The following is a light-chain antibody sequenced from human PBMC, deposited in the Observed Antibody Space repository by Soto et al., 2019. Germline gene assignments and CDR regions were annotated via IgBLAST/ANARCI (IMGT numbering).Light chain of an antibody. CDR2: DVS. J-gene: IGLJ1*01. CDR3: SSYTSNSTRYV. V-gene: IGLV2-14*01. CDR1: SSDVGGYNY. Sequence: QSALTQPASVSGSPGQSITISCTGTSSDVGGYNYVSWYQQHPGKAPKLMIYDVSNRPSGVSNRFSGSKSGNTASLTISGLQAEDEAYYYCSSYTSNSTRYVFGTGTKLTVL.